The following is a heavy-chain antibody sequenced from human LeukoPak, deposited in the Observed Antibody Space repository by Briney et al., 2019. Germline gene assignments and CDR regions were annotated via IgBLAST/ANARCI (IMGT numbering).Heavy chain of an antibody. CDR2: IIPIFGTA. Sequence: ASVKVSCKASGGTFSSYAISWVRQAPGQGLEWMGGIIPIFGTANYAQKFQGRVTITTDESTSTAYMELSSLRSEDTAVYYCARGQLGATLGAGPKGAFDIWGQGTMVTVSS. CDR1: GGTFSSYA. D-gene: IGHD1-26*01. J-gene: IGHJ3*02. CDR3: ARGQLGATLGAGPKGAFDI. V-gene: IGHV1-69*05.